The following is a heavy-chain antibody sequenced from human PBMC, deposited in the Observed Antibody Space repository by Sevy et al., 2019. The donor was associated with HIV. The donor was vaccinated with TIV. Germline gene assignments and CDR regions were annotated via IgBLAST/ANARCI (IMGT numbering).Heavy chain of an antibody. J-gene: IGHJ3*02. CDR1: GFTFSSYA. V-gene: IGHV3-23*01. CDR3: AKESRDGYNFIGPDAFDI. CDR2: ISGGGGST. D-gene: IGHD5-12*01. Sequence: GGSLRLSCAASGFTFSSYAMSWVRQAPGKGLEWVSAISGGGGSTFYADSVKGRFTISRDNSKNTLYLQMNSLRAEDTAVYYCAKESRDGYNFIGPDAFDIWGQGTMVTVSS.